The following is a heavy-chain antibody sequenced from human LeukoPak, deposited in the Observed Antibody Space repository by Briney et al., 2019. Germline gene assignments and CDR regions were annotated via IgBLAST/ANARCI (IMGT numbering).Heavy chain of an antibody. CDR1: GGTFISYA. V-gene: IGHV1-69*13. CDR2: IIPIFGTA. J-gene: IGHJ5*02. CDR3: ARGGYCSSTSCYESWFDP. Sequence: GASVKVSCKASGGTFISYAISWVRQAPGQGLEWMGGIIPIFGTANYAQKFQGRVTITADESTSTAYMELSSLRSEDTAVYYCARGGYCSSTSCYESWFDPWGQGTLVTVSS. D-gene: IGHD2-2*01.